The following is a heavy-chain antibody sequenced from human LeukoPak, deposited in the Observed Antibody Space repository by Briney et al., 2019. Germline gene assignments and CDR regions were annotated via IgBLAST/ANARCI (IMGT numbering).Heavy chain of an antibody. J-gene: IGHJ6*02. Sequence: GGSLRLSCAASGFTVSSNYMSWVRQAPGKGLEWDSVIYSGGSTYYADSVKGRFTISRDNSKNTLYLQMNSLRAEDTVVYYCARVGGYSGYGLYYYYYGMDVWGQGTTVTVSS. V-gene: IGHV3-66*02. D-gene: IGHD5-12*01. CDR2: IYSGGST. CDR3: ARVGGYSGYGLYYYYYGMDV. CDR1: GFTVSSNY.